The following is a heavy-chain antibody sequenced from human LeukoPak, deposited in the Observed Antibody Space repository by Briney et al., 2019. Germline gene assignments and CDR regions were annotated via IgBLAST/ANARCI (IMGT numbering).Heavy chain of an antibody. D-gene: IGHD5-24*01. J-gene: IGHJ4*02. CDR3: ARGVATINFDY. CDR1: GGSISSGSRY. CDR2: IYTSGST. Sequence: SQTLSLTCTVSGGSISSGSRYWSWIRQPAGKGLEWIGRIYTSGSTNYNPSLKSRVTISVDRSKNQFSLKLSSVTAADTAVYYCARGVATINFDYWGQGTLVTVSS. V-gene: IGHV4-61*02.